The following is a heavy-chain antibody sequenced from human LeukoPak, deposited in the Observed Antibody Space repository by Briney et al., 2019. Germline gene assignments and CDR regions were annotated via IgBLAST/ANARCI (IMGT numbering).Heavy chain of an antibody. CDR1: GFTFSSYA. CDR2: ISGSGGST. J-gene: IGHJ4*02. CDR3: AKEEGYSSGWYPGYYFDY. V-gene: IGHV3-23*01. D-gene: IGHD6-19*01. Sequence: VGSLRLSCAASGFTFSSYAMSWVRQAPGKGLEWVSAISGSGGSTYYADSVKGRFTISRDNPKNTLYLQMNSLRAEDTAVYYCAKEEGYSSGWYPGYYFDYWGQGTLVTVSS.